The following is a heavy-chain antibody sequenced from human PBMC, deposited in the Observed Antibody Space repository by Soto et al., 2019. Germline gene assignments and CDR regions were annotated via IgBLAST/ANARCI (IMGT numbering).Heavy chain of an antibody. CDR3: ARGAYCSSASCTFDY. CDR2: VYSGGST. CDR1: GFTVSSEY. V-gene: IGHV3-53*04. Sequence: PGGSLRLSCAASGFTVSSEYMTWVRQAPGKGLEWVSVVYSGGSTYYPDSVKGRFTISRHNSNNTLYLQMDGLRLEDTAVYYCARGAYCSSASCTFDYWGQGILVTVSS. J-gene: IGHJ4*02. D-gene: IGHD2-2*01.